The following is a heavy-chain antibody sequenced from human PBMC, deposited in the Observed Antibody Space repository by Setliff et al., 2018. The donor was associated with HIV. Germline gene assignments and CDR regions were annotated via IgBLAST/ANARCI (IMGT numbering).Heavy chain of an antibody. Sequence: SETLSLTYTVSGGSISNNSYYWGWVRQPPGKGLELIGNLFYNGNTYYNPSLKSRVTISVDTSKNQFSLKLSSVTAADTAIYFCARQFRYPNRAVAGVDYWGQGTLVTVSS. D-gene: IGHD6-19*01. J-gene: IGHJ4*02. CDR2: LFYNGNT. V-gene: IGHV4-39*01. CDR1: GGSISNNSYY. CDR3: ARQFRYPNRAVAGVDY.